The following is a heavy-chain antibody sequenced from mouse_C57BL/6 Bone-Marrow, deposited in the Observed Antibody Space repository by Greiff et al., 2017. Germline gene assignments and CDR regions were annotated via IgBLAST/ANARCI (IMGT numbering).Heavy chain of an antibody. D-gene: IGHD1-1*01. CDR1: GFTFSSYA. Sequence: EVQVVESGGGLVKPGGSLKLSCAASGFTFSSYAMSWVRQTPEKRLEWVATISDGGSYTYYPDNVKGRFTISRDNDKNNLYLQMSHLKSEDTAMYYCARDDYGRVFAYWGQGTLVTVSA. J-gene: IGHJ3*01. CDR2: ISDGGSYT. CDR3: ARDDYGRVFAY. V-gene: IGHV5-4*01.